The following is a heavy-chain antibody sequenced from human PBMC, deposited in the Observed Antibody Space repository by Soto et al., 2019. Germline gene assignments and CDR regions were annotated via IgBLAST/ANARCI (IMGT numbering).Heavy chain of an antibody. CDR3: ARAYGSGSSDYYYGMDV. J-gene: IGHJ6*02. D-gene: IGHD3-10*01. V-gene: IGHV6-1*01. Sequence: SQTLSLTCAISGDSVSSNSAAWNWIRQSPSRGLEWLGRTYYRSKWYNDYAVSVKSRITINPDTSKNQFSLKLSSVTAADTAVYYCARAYGSGSSDYYYGMDVWGQGTTVTVSS. CDR1: GDSVSSNSAA. CDR2: TYYRSKWYN.